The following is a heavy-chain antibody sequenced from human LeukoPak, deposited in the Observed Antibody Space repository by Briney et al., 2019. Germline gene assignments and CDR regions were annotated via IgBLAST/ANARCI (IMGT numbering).Heavy chain of an antibody. CDR1: AGSISSYY. J-gene: IGHJ6*02. Sequence: SETLSLTCTVSAGSISSYYWSWIRPPPGRGLEWIVYIYTSEITNYNPSLKSRVTISVDTSKNQFSLKLSSVTAADTAVYYCARDGNGMDVWGQGTTVTVSS. V-gene: IGHV4-59*01. CDR2: IYTSEIT. CDR3: ARDGNGMDV.